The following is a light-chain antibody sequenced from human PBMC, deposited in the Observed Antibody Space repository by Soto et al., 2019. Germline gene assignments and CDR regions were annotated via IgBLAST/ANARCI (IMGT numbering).Light chain of an antibody. V-gene: IGLV2-23*03. J-gene: IGLJ3*02. CDR2: EGS. CDR1: SSDVGSYNI. Sequence: QSALTQPASVSGSPGQSITISCTGTSSDVGSYNIVSWYQQHPGKAPKLIIYEGSKRPSGVSNRFSGSKSGNTASLTISGLQDEDEADYYCCSYARSSTFVFGGGTKLTVL. CDR3: CSYARSSTFV.